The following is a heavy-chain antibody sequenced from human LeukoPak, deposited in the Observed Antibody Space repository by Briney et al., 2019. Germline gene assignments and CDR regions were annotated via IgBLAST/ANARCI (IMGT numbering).Heavy chain of an antibody. J-gene: IGHJ6*02. Sequence: GGSLRLSCAASGFTFSSYGMHWVRQAPGKGLEWVAVIWYDGSNKYYADSVKGRFTISRDNSKNTLYLQMNSLRAEDTAVYYCARDLEQLDGSRYYYYGMDVWGQGTTVTVSS. D-gene: IGHD1-26*01. CDR2: IWYDGSNK. CDR1: GFTFSSYG. V-gene: IGHV3-33*01. CDR3: ARDLEQLDGSRYYYYGMDV.